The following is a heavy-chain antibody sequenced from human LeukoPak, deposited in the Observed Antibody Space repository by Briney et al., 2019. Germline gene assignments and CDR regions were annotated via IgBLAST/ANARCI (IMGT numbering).Heavy chain of an antibody. V-gene: IGHV3-23*01. Sequence: PGGSLRLSCAASGFTFSSYEMNWVRQAPGKGLEWVSYISSGGSTYYADSVKGRFTISRDNSKNTLYLQMNNLRVEDTAVYYCAKSPYNSGWSYFDYWGQGTLVTVSS. J-gene: IGHJ4*02. CDR2: ISSGGST. CDR1: GFTFSSYE. D-gene: IGHD6-19*01. CDR3: AKSPYNSGWSYFDY.